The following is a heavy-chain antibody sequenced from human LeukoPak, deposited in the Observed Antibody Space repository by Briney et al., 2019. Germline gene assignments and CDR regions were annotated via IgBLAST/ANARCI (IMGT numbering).Heavy chain of an antibody. CDR2: INPNSGGT. V-gene: IGHV1-2*02. CDR1: GYTFTGYY. J-gene: IGHJ4*02. Sequence: VDSLKVSCKASGYTFTGYYMHWVRQAPGQGLEWMGWINPNSGGTNYAQKFQGRVTMTRDTSISTAYMELSRLRSDDTAVYYCARGLRYFDWFFDYWGQGTLVTVSS. D-gene: IGHD3-9*01. CDR3: ARGLRYFDWFFDY.